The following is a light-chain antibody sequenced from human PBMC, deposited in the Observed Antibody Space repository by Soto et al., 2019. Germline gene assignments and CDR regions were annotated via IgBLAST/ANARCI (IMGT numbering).Light chain of an antibody. CDR1: QSVSRT. CDR3: QQRYNWPQT. V-gene: IGKV3-11*01. J-gene: IGKJ1*01. Sequence: EVVLTQCPATLSLSPGERGNLSCRTSQSVSRTLAWYQQKSGQAPRLLIYDASNRATGIPTRFSGSGSGTDFTLTISSLEPEDFAVYYCQQRYNWPQTFGQGTKVEIK. CDR2: DAS.